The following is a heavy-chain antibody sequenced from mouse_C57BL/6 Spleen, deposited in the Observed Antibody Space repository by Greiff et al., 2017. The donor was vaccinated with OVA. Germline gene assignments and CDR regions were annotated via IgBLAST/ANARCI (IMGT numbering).Heavy chain of an antibody. Sequence: VQLQESGAELVRPGASVTLSCKASGYTFTDYEMHWVKQTPVHGLEWIGAIDPETGGTAYNQKFKGKAILTADKSSSTAYMELRSLTSEDSAVYYCTRGIGDGSSPYYAMDYWGQGTSVTVSS. CDR2: IDPETGGT. CDR3: TRGIGDGSSPYYAMDY. V-gene: IGHV1-15*01. J-gene: IGHJ4*01. D-gene: IGHD1-1*01. CDR1: GYTFTDYE.